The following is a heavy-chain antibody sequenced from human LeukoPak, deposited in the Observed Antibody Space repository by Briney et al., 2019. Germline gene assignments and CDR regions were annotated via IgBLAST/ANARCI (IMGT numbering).Heavy chain of an antibody. CDR2: ISLTGSTI. CDR3: ARRRDSGSLQHFDY. D-gene: IGHD1-26*01. J-gene: IGHJ4*02. CDR1: GFTFSSYD. V-gene: IGHV3-48*03. Sequence: GGSLRLSCAASGFTFSSYDMNWVRQAPGKGLEWVSYISLTGSTIYSADSVKGRFTISRDNVKNSLYLQMNSLRAEDTAVYYCARRRDSGSLQHFDYWGQGTLVTVSS.